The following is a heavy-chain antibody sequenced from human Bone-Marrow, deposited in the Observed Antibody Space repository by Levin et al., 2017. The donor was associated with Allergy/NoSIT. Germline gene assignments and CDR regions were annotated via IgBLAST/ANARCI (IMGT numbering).Heavy chain of an antibody. D-gene: IGHD6-13*01. V-gene: IGHV2-5*02. J-gene: IGHJ5*02. CDR1: GFSLSTSGVG. CDR2: IYWDDDK. Sequence: SGPTLVKPTQTLTLTCTFSGFSLSTSGVGVGWIRQPPGKALEWLALIYWDDDKRYSPSLKSRLTITKDTSKNQVVLTMTNMDPVDTATYYCAHALLLPIAAGPNALKTGFKGGFDPWGQGTLVTVSS. CDR3: AHALLLPIAAGPNALKTGFKGGFDP.